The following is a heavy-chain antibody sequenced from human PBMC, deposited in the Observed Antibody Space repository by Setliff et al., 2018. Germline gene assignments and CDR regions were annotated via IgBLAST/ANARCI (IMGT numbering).Heavy chain of an antibody. CDR3: AGTRYYDFWRGAFDI. Sequence: SETLSLTCAVYGGSFSGYYWSWIRQPPGKGLEWIGEINHSGSTNYNPSLKSRVTISVDTSKNQFSLKLSSVTAADTAVYYCAGTRYYDFWRGAFDIWGQGTMVTVSS. CDR2: INHSGST. J-gene: IGHJ3*02. CDR1: GGSFSGYY. D-gene: IGHD3-3*01. V-gene: IGHV4-34*01.